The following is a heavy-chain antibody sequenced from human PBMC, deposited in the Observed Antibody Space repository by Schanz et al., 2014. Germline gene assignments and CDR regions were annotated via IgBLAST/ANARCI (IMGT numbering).Heavy chain of an antibody. D-gene: IGHD3-9*01. V-gene: IGHV1-3*04. J-gene: IGHJ4*02. CDR3: ARDAADFYDILTEEDY. CDR2: INTGSGDT. CDR1: EYSFTSYS. Sequence: VHLVQSGAEVKRPASSVQVSCKASEYSFTSYSMHWVRQAPGQRLEWMGWINTGSGDTKYSQNFQGRVTITRDTSASTAYMELSSLRSDDTAVYYCARDAADFYDILTEEDYWGQGTLVAVAS.